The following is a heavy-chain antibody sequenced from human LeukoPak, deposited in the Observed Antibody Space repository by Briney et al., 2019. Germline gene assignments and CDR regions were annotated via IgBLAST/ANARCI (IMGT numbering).Heavy chain of an antibody. J-gene: IGHJ5*02. CDR2: IRYDGSNK. Sequence: GGSLRLSCAASGFTFSSYGMHWVRQAPGKGLEWVAFIRYDGSNKYYADSVKGRFTISRDNSKNTLYLQMNSLRTEDTAVYYCAKTGVLSSSSGWDWFDPWGQGTLVTVSS. D-gene: IGHD6-6*01. CDR3: AKTGVLSSSSGWDWFDP. V-gene: IGHV3-30*02. CDR1: GFTFSSYG.